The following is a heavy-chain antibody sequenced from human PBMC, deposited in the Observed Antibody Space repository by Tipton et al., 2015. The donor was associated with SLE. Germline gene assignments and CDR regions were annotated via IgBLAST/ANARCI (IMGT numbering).Heavy chain of an antibody. Sequence: TLSLTCTVSGGAISSGSYYWGWIRQTPGMGLEWIGEINDSGNVNYNSSLESRVTMSVDTPKSQFSLKLNSVTAADTAVYYCARGHERHYDSPNFDIWGQGTMVTVSS. J-gene: IGHJ3*02. V-gene: IGHV4-39*07. CDR2: INDSGNV. D-gene: IGHD5-12*01. CDR1: GGAISSGSYY. CDR3: ARGHERHYDSPNFDI.